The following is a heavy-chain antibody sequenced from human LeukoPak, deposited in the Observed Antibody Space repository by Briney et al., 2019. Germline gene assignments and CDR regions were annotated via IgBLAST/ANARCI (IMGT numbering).Heavy chain of an antibody. J-gene: IGHJ3*02. D-gene: IGHD3-10*01. CDR3: AKSMDRGAAPDAFDI. CDR2: ISGSGGST. CDR1: RFTFSSYA. V-gene: IGHV3-23*01. Sequence: GGSLRLSCAASRFTFSSYAMSWVRQAPGKGLEWVSTISGSGGSTYYADSVKGRFTVSRDNSKNTMYLQMNSLRAEDTAVYYCAKSMDRGAAPDAFDIWGQGTMVTVSS.